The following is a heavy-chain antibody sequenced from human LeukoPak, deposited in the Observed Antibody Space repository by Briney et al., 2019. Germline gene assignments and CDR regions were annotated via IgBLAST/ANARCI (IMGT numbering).Heavy chain of an antibody. CDR1: GFTFSSYG. V-gene: IGHV3-30*02. Sequence: GGSLRLSCAASGFTFSSYGMHWVRQAPGKGLEWVAFIRYDGSNKYYADSVKGRFTISRDNSKNTLYLQMNSLRAEDTAVYYCAKRGVASAFYIDYWGQGTLVTVSS. D-gene: IGHD2-15*01. CDR3: AKRGVASAFYIDY. CDR2: IRYDGSNK. J-gene: IGHJ4*02.